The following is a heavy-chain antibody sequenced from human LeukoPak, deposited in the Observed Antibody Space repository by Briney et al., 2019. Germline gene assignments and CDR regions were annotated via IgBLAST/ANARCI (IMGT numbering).Heavy chain of an antibody. V-gene: IGHV3-7*01. CDR1: GFTFSSYW. Sequence: GGSLRLSCAASGFTFSSYWMSWVRQAPGKGLEWVANIKQDGSEKYYVDSVKGRFTVSRDNSKNTLYLQMNSPRVEDTAVYYCAREGGYCSSTTCYFDSWGQGTLVTVSS. J-gene: IGHJ4*02. CDR2: IKQDGSEK. CDR3: AREGGYCSSTTCYFDS. D-gene: IGHD2-2*01.